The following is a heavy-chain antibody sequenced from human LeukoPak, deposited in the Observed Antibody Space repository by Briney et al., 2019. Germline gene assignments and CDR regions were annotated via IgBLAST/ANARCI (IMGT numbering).Heavy chain of an antibody. CDR1: GFSSIAYA. CDR2: ISGGGVTT. D-gene: IGHD3-16*01. J-gene: IGHJ6*02. Sequence: GGSLRLSCVGSGFSSIAYALTWARQAPGKGVEWVSGISGGGVTTYYADSVKGRFTISRDNSKNTLYLQMNSLRADDTAIYYCARNQQLGGHSYYYYGMDVWGQGTTVTVSS. CDR3: ARNQQLGGHSYYYYGMDV. V-gene: IGHV3-23*01.